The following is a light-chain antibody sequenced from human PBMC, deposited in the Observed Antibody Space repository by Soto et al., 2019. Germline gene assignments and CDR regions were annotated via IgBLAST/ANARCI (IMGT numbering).Light chain of an antibody. J-gene: IGKJ2*01. Sequence: DIQVTQSPSTLSASVGDRVTITCRASQNIVSWLAWFQQKSGEAPKRMVFAASTLQRGVPPRFRGSGSGTEFTLTITDLQPEDFATYYCLQHYSYPNTFGQGTKLEI. CDR2: AAS. CDR1: QNIVSW. V-gene: IGKV1-5*01. CDR3: LQHYSYPNT.